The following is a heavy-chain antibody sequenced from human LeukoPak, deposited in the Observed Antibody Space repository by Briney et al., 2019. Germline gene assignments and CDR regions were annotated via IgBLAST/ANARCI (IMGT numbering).Heavy chain of an antibody. CDR1: GFTFSNAW. D-gene: IGHD3-22*01. J-gene: IGHJ4*02. Sequence: GGSLRLFCAASGFTFSNAWMNWVRQAPGEGLEWVGRIKSKTDGGTTDYAAPVKGRFTISRDDSKNTLYLQMNSLKTEDTAVYYCTTVSVGYYYDSSGYYWDFDYWGQGTLVTVSS. V-gene: IGHV3-15*07. CDR2: IKSKTDGGTT. CDR3: TTVSVGYYYDSSGYYWDFDY.